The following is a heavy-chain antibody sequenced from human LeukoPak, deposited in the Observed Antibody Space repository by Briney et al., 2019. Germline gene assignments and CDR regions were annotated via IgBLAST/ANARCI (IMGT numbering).Heavy chain of an antibody. CDR3: ARAPRLQLKLWFDP. D-gene: IGHD2-2*01. Sequence: SETLSLTCTVSGGTISSFYWNWIRQSPGKGLEWIGYVYYTGTTNYNPSLKSRVTISVDSSNNRFSLNMASMTAADTAVYYCARAPRLQLKLWFDPWGQGTLVTVTS. V-gene: IGHV4-59*01. CDR1: GGTISSFY. CDR2: VYYTGTT. J-gene: IGHJ5*02.